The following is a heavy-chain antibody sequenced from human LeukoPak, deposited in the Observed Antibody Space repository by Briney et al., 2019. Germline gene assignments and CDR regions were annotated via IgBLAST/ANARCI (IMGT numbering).Heavy chain of an antibody. CDR1: DDSISSYY. CDR2: IYYSGST. CDR3: ARGSANYGSRSYLPY. D-gene: IGHD3-10*01. V-gene: IGHV4-59*01. J-gene: IGHJ4*02. Sequence: PSETLSLTCNVSDDSISSYYWSWIRQPPGKGLEWIGYIYYSGSTNYNPSLNSRVTISVDTSKNQFSLKLSSVTAADTAVYYCARGSANYGSRSYLPYRGQGALVTVSS.